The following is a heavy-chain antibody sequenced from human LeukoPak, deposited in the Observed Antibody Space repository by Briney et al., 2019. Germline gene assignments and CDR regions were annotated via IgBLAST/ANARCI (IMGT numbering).Heavy chain of an antibody. CDR2: IYPGDSDT. V-gene: IGHV5-51*01. Sequence: GGSLNISCKGLGYSFTNYWIGWVPQMPGKGLEWMGIIYPGDSDTRYSPSFQGQVTISADKSITTAYLQWSSLKASDTAMYYCARLLNYDDLDYWGQGTLVTVSS. CDR1: GYSFTNYW. J-gene: IGHJ4*02. D-gene: IGHD3-22*01. CDR3: ARLLNYDDLDY.